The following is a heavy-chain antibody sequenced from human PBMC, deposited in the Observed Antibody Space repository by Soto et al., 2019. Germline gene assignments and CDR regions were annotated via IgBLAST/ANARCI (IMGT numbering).Heavy chain of an antibody. D-gene: IGHD3-3*01. V-gene: IGHV3-9*01. Sequence: EVQLVESGGGLVQPGRSLRLSCAASGFTFDDYAMHWVRQAPGKCLEWVSGISGDSGSIGYADSVKGRFTISRDNAKNSLYLQMNSLRAEDTALYYCAKVATPRGFWSGYSPASGAFDIWGQGTMVTVSS. J-gene: IGHJ3*02. CDR1: GFTFDDYA. CDR3: AKVATPRGFWSGYSPASGAFDI. CDR2: ISGDSGSI.